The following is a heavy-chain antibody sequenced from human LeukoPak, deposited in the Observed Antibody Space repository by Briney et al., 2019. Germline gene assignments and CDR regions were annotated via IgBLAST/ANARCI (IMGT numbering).Heavy chain of an antibody. D-gene: IGHD4-11*01. CDR2: IRIKVYGGTP. J-gene: IGHJ4*02. CDR1: GFTFGDYS. V-gene: IGHV3-49*04. Sequence: GGSLRLSCAASGFTFGDYSMTWVRQAPRQGLEGVVCIRIKVYGGTPEYAACVNGRFTFTSADSQSFVYLQMRSLQIADRAEDYCPSGGCHHHNYKCPFWGQGTLVTVSS. CDR3: PSGGCHHHNYKCPF.